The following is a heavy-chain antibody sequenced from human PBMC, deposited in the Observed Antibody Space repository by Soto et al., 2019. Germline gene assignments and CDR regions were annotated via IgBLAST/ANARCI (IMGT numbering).Heavy chain of an antibody. CDR2: ISYDGSNK. V-gene: IGHV3-30-3*01. Sequence: GGSLRLSCAASGFTFSSYAMHWVRQAPGKGLEWVAVISYDGSNKYYADSVKGRFTISRDNSKNTLYLQMNSLRAEDTAVYYCARASRPLWFGELPQDYFDYWGQGTLVTVSS. D-gene: IGHD3-10*01. CDR3: ARASRPLWFGELPQDYFDY. CDR1: GFTFSSYA. J-gene: IGHJ4*02.